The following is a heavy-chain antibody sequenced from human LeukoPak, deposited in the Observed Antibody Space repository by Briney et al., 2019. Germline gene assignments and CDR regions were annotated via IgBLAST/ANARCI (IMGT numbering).Heavy chain of an antibody. V-gene: IGHV1-24*01. CDR3: ARRKVGYCSSGSCYNWFDP. D-gene: IGHD2-15*01. CDR1: GYTLTELS. Sequence: ASVKVSCKVSGYTLTELSMHWVRQAPGKGLEWMGGFDPEDGDTIYAQKFQGRVTMTEDTSTDTAYMELSRLGSEDTAVYYCARRKVGYCSSGSCYNWFDPWGQGTLVTVSS. CDR2: FDPEDGDT. J-gene: IGHJ5*02.